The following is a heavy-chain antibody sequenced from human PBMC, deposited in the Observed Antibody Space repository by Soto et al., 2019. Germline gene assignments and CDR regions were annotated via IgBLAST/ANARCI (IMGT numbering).Heavy chain of an antibody. Sequence: QVQLVQSGAEVKKPGSSVKVSCKASGGSLTNYGVSWVRQAPGQGLEWMGGIIPDFGRANYAQKFQGIVTIAAAESKSTVFMAVRSLRSAATAVYYCTTVTSTQLAVTHSYGMDLWCPRTTVTVSS. D-gene: IGHD2-15*01. CDR1: GGSLTNYG. J-gene: IGHJ6*02. CDR3: TTVTSTQLAVTHSYGMDL. V-gene: IGHV1-69*12. CDR2: IIPDFGRA.